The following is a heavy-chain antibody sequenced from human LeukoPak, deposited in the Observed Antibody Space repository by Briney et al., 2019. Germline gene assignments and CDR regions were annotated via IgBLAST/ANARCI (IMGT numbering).Heavy chain of an antibody. V-gene: IGHV3-53*01. Sequence: PGGSLRLSCVASGFTVSSNYMSWVRQAPGKGLEWVSVIYSGTSTYYADSVKGRFTISRDNSKNTLYLQMNSLRAEDTAVYYCARGRRAGRFDYWGQGTLVTVSS. CDR1: GFTVSSNY. CDR2: IYSGTST. CDR3: ARGRRAGRFDY. J-gene: IGHJ4*02. D-gene: IGHD6-19*01.